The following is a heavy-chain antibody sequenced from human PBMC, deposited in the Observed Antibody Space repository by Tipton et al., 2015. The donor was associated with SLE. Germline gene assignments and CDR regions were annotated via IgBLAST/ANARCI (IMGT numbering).Heavy chain of an antibody. D-gene: IGHD1-26*01. CDR1: GGSINTYY. Sequence: TLSLTCTVSGGSINTYYWTWIRQPPGKGLEWIGYIYYSGSTNYNPSLKSRVTISVDTTKNQFSLKLSAVTAADTAVYYCARGWGDRNYWGQGTLVTVSS. CDR3: ARGWGDRNY. J-gene: IGHJ4*02. CDR2: IYYSGST. V-gene: IGHV4-59*01.